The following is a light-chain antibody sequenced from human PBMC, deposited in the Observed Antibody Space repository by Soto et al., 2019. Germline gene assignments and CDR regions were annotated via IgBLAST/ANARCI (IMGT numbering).Light chain of an antibody. CDR1: SSDVGSYDL. CDR2: EVS. Sequence: QSALTQPASVSGSVGQSITISSTGTSSDVGSYDLVSWYQQHPGKAPKLIIYEVSKRPSGVSNRLSGSKSVNTASLTISGLQAEDEADYYCASFALVETVVLGGGTKLTVL. CDR3: ASFALVETVV. J-gene: IGLJ2*01. V-gene: IGLV2-23*02.